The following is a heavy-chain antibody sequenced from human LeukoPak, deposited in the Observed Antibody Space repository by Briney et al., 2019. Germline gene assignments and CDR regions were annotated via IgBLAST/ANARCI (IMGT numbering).Heavy chain of an antibody. Sequence: PSETLSLTCTVSGGSISSSSYYWGWIRQPPGKGLEWIGSIYYSGSTYYNPSLQSRVTISVDTSKNQFSLTLSSVTAADTAVYYCARHAPSGYCFDYWGQGTLVTVSS. CDR2: IYYSGST. D-gene: IGHD3-3*01. J-gene: IGHJ4*02. V-gene: IGHV4-39*01. CDR3: ARHAPSGYCFDY. CDR1: GGSISSSSYY.